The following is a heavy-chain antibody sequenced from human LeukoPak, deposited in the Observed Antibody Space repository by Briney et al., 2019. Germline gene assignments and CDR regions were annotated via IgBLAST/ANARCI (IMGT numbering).Heavy chain of an antibody. CDR1: GFTFSSYW. Sequence: PGGSLRLSCAASGFTFSSYWMNWVRQAPGKGLEWVANIKQDGNQKYYVDSVKGRFTISRDNAKNSLYLQMNSLRAEDTAVYYCARAERYFDLDVWGQGTTVTVSS. CDR3: ARAERYFDLDV. CDR2: IKQDGNQK. V-gene: IGHV3-7*04. J-gene: IGHJ6*02. D-gene: IGHD3-9*01.